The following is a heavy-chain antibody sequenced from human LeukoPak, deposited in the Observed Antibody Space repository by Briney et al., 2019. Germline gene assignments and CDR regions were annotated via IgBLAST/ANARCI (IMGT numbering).Heavy chain of an antibody. CDR3: ARDSGGSGYLWFDP. Sequence: SETLSLTCTVSGGSISSYYWSWIRQPPGKGLEWIGYISYSGSTDYNPSLKSRVTISVDASKNQFSLRLNSVTAANTAVYYCARDSGGSGYLWFDPWGQGTLVTVSS. J-gene: IGHJ5*02. V-gene: IGHV4-59*01. D-gene: IGHD3-3*01. CDR2: ISYSGST. CDR1: GGSISSYY.